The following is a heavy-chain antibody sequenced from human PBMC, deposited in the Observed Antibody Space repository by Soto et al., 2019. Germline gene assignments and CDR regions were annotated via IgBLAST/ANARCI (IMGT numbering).Heavy chain of an antibody. J-gene: IGHJ4*02. D-gene: IGHD2-21*01. V-gene: IGHV3-9*01. CDR2: IGWRSFTL. Sequence: EVKLVESGGGWVQPGRSLRLSCAASGFSFDDYAMHWVRQLPGTGLEWVAGIGWRSFTLGYANSVKGRFTISRDNAQKFLYLQMDDLRAEDSALYFCAKDRLASSRGRFDVWGQGTLVTVSS. CDR3: AKDRLASSRGRFDV. CDR1: GFSFDDYA.